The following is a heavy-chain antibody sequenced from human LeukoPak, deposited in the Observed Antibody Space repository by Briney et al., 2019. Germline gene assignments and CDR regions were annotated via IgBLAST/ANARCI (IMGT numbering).Heavy chain of an antibody. D-gene: IGHD1-26*01. J-gene: IGHJ4*02. V-gene: IGHV3-30-3*01. Sequence: GGSLRLPCAASGFTFSSYAMHWVRQAPGKGLEWVAVISYDGSNKYYADSVKGRFTISRDNSKNTLYLQMISLRAEDTAVYYCARDFGVSTVGATFDYWGQGTLVTVSS. CDR2: ISYDGSNK. CDR3: ARDFGVSTVGATFDY. CDR1: GFTFSSYA.